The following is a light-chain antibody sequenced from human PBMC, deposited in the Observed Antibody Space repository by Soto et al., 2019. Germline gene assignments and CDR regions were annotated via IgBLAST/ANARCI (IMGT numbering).Light chain of an antibody. J-gene: IGLJ1*01. CDR1: SSDVGGYDY. V-gene: IGLV2-14*03. Sequence: QSALTQPACVSGSPGQSIAISCTGTSSDVGGYDYVSWYQQLPGKAPKLMIYDVNNRPSGVSNRFSGSKSGNTASLTISGLEAEDEADYYCSSYTSICTHVFGTGTKLTVL. CDR2: DVN. CDR3: SSYTSICTHV.